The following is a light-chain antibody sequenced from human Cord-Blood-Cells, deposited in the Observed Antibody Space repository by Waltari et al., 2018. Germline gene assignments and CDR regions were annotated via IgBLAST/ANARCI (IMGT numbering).Light chain of an antibody. CDR1: QSVSSSY. J-gene: IGKJ1*01. CDR3: QQYGSSPTWT. V-gene: IGKV3-20*01. Sequence: EIVLTQSPGTLSLSPGERATLPCRASQSVSSSYLAWYQQKPGQAPRLLIYGASSRATGIPARFSGSGSGTDFTLTISRLEPEDFAVYYCQQYGSSPTWTFGQGTKVEIK. CDR2: GAS.